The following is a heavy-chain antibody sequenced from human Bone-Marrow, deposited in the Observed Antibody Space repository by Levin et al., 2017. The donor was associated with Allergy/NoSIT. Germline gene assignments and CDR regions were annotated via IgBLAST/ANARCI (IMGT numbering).Heavy chain of an antibody. D-gene: IGHD4-11*01. CDR2: LKSNTDGGTT. CDR3: TTDWDPTVQTNCAY. CDR1: GLTFSEAW. J-gene: IGHJ4*02. V-gene: IGHV3-15*01. Sequence: GGSLRLSCTASGLTFSEAWMGWVRQGPGKGLEWVGRLKSNTDGGTTEYAAPVKGRFIVSRDDSKNTLYLQMNSLKTEDTAVYYCTTDWDPTVQTNCAYWGQGTLVTVSS.